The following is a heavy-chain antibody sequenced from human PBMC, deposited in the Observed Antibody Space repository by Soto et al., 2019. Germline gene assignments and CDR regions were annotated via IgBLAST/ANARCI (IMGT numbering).Heavy chain of an antibody. CDR2: IYYSGST. V-gene: IGHV4-59*01. J-gene: IGHJ4*02. Sequence: QVQLQESGPGLVKPSETLSLTCTVSGGSISSYYWSWIRQPPGKGLEWIGYIYYSGSTNYNPSLKSRVTISVDTSKNQFSLKLSSVTAADTAVYYCARGLHDDSSGYYFRYFDYWGQGTLVTVSS. CDR1: GGSISSYY. CDR3: ARGLHDDSSGYYFRYFDY. D-gene: IGHD3-22*01.